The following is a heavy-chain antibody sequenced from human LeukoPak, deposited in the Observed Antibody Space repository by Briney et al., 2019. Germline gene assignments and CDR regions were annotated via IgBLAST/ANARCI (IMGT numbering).Heavy chain of an antibody. CDR3: ATIRLSSWFTSYYYYYMDV. CDR1: GGSISSGSYY. D-gene: IGHD6-13*01. V-gene: IGHV4-61*02. CDR2: IYTSGST. J-gene: IGHJ6*03. Sequence: PSQTLSLTCTVSGGSISSGSYYWSWIRQPAGKGLEWIGRIYTSGSTNYNPSLKSRVTISVDTSKNQFSLKLSSVTAADTAVYYCATIRLSSWFTSYYYYYMDVWGKGTTVTVSS.